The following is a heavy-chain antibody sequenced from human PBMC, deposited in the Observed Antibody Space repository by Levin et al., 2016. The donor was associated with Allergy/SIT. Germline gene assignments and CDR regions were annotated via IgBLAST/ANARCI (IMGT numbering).Heavy chain of an antibody. CDR3: ARGDKWLDYFDY. D-gene: IGHD6-19*01. V-gene: IGHV1-8*01. Sequence: ASVKVSCKASGYTFTSYDINWVRQATGQGLEWMGWMNPNSGNTGYAQKFQGRVTMTRNTSISTAYMELSSLRSEDTAVYYCARGDKWLDYFDYWGQGTLVTVSS. CDR2: MNPNSGNT. J-gene: IGHJ4*02. CDR1: GYTFTSYD.